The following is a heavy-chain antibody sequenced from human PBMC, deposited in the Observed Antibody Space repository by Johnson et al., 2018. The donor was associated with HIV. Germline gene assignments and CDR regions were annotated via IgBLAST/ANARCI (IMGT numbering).Heavy chain of an antibody. Sequence: QVQLVESGGGVVQPGRSRRLSCAASGFTFSSYAMNWVRQAPGKGLEWVAVIWYDGSNKNYADSVKGRFTISRDNSKNTLYMQMNSLRAEDTAVYYCARERYGSQAIDGFDIWGQGTMVTVSS. CDR2: IWYDGSNK. CDR3: ARERYGSQAIDGFDI. CDR1: GFTFSSYA. D-gene: IGHD2-15*01. J-gene: IGHJ3*02. V-gene: IGHV3-30*04.